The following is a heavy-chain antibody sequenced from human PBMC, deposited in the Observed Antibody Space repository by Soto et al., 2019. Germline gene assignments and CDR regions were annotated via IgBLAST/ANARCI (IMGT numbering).Heavy chain of an antibody. CDR3: AREGDSSGWYNWFDP. CDR1: GFTFSSYN. V-gene: IGHV3-48*01. Sequence: WGSLRLSCAASGFTFSSYNMNWVRQAPGKGLEWVSYFSSSSGTIYYADSVKGRFTISRDNAKNSLYLQMNSLRAEDTAVYYCAREGDSSGWYNWFDPWGQGTLVTVSS. CDR2: FSSSSGTI. J-gene: IGHJ5*02. D-gene: IGHD3-22*01.